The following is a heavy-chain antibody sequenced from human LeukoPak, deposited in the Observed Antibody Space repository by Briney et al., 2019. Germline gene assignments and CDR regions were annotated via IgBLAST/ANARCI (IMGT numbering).Heavy chain of an antibody. Sequence: PGGSLRLSCAASGFTFSSYGMHRVRQAPGKGLEWVAVISYDETHKYYTDSVKGRFTISRDNSKDTLYLQMNSLRREDTAVYYCAKDAEATATFSYYYYYGMDVWGQGTTVTVSS. CDR3: AKDAEATATFSYYYYYGMDV. D-gene: IGHD2/OR15-2a*01. CDR1: GFTFSSYG. J-gene: IGHJ6*02. V-gene: IGHV3-30*18. CDR2: ISYDETHK.